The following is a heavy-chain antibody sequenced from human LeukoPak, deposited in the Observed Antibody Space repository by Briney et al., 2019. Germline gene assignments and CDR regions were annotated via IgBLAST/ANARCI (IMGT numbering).Heavy chain of an antibody. CDR3: ARLNLVVVPAAIMEGFDY. CDR1: GYSISSGYY. V-gene: IGHV4-38-2*02. J-gene: IGHJ4*02. Sequence: SETLSLTCTVSGYSISSGYYWGWIRAPPGKGLEWSGSIYHSGSTYYNPSLKSRVTKSGDTYKKQFSMKQSSVTAADTAVYYCARLNLVVVPAAIMEGFDYWGQGTLVTVSS. CDR2: IYHSGST. D-gene: IGHD2-2*01.